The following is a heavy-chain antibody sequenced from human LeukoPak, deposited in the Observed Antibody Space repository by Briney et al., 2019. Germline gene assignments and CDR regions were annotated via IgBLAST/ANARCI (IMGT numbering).Heavy chain of an antibody. D-gene: IGHD6-19*01. V-gene: IGHV3-48*04. CDR1: GFTVSSNY. Sequence: PGGSLRLSCAASGFTVSSNYMSWVRQAPGKGLEWVSFITSSSSTIHYVDSVKGRFTISRDNAKNSLYLQMNSLRAEDTAVYYCARDRPGSGWYYFDSWGQGTLVTVSS. J-gene: IGHJ4*02. CDR3: ARDRPGSGWYYFDS. CDR2: ITSSSSTI.